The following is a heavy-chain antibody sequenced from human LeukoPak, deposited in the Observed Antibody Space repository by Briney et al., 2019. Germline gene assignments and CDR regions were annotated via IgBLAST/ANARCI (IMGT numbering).Heavy chain of an antibody. J-gene: IGHJ4*02. V-gene: IGHV3-7*01. CDR3: ATNGRLLDY. CDR1: EFTFRKHW. Sequence: GGSLRLSCAPSEFTFRKHWMSWVRQAPGRGLEWVANINEDGSEKYYVDSVKGRFTISRDNAKNSLYLQMDSLRIEDTAVYYCATNGRLLDYWGQGTLVTVPS. D-gene: IGHD4/OR15-4a*01. CDR2: INEDGSEK.